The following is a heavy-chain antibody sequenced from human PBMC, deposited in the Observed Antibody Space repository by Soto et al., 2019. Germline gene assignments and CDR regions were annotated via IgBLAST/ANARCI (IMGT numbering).Heavy chain of an antibody. CDR3: IGKMVYAMYNYYYGMDV. CDR1: GFTFSSYG. J-gene: IGHJ6*02. V-gene: IGHV3-30*03. Sequence: GGSLRLSCAASGFTFSSYGMHWVRQAPGKGLEWVAVISYDGSNKYYADSVKGRFTISRDNSKNTLYLQMNSLRAEDTAVYYCIGKMVYAMYNYYYGMDVWGQGTTVTVSS. CDR2: ISYDGSNK. D-gene: IGHD2-8*01.